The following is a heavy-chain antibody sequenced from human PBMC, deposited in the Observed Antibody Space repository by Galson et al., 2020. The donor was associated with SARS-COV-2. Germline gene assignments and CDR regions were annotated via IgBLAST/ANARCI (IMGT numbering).Heavy chain of an antibody. D-gene: IGHD6-19*01. CDR1: GDSVSSNSAA. CDR2: TYYRSKWYS. J-gene: IGHJ4*02. Sequence: SQTLSLTCAISGDSVSSNSAAWNWIRQSPSTGLEWLGRTYYRSKWYSDYAVSVKSRITINADTSKNQFSLQLNSVIPDDTAVYYCARSPGIAVARTFDYWGPGTLVTVSS. V-gene: IGHV6-1*01. CDR3: ARSPGIAVARTFDY.